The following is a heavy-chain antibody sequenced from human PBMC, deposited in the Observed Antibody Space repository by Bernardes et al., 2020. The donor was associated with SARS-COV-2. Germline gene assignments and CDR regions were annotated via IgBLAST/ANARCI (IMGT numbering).Heavy chain of an antibody. D-gene: IGHD1-1*01. CDR3: ARAHLLTTTAFDY. J-gene: IGHJ4*02. CDR2: INHRGSI. CDR1: GGSLSGNY. V-gene: IGHV4-34*01. Sequence: LSLTCAVYGGSLSGNYWGWIRQPPGKGLEWIGDINHRGSINYNPSLKSRVTISGDTSKNQLSLRLSSVTAADTAVYFCARAHLLTTTAFDYWGQGSLVTVSS.